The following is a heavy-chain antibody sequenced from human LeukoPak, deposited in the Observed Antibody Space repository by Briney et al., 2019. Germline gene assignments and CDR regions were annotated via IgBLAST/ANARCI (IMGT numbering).Heavy chain of an antibody. J-gene: IGHJ4*02. D-gene: IGHD5-18*01. CDR1: GGSFSSGSYY. V-gene: IGHV4-61*01. CDR2: IYYSAST. Sequence: PSETLSLTCTVSGGSFSSGSYYWSWVRQPPGKGLEWIGYIYYSASTNYNPSLKSRVTISVDTSNNQFPLKLSSVTAADTAEYYCARGSRGYSYGWGQGTLVTVSS. CDR3: ARGSRGYSYG.